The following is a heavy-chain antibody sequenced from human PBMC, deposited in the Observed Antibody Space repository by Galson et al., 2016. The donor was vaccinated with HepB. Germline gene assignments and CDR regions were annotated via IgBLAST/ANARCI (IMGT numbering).Heavy chain of an antibody. CDR3: ARESSGGGFDY. J-gene: IGHJ4*02. D-gene: IGHD2-8*02. Sequence: SLRLSCAASGVTVSSSYMSWVRQAPGKGLEWVSVIYSDGSTYYADSVKGRFTISRDNSENTLYLQMNSLRTEDTAIYYCARESSGGGFDYWGQGTLVTVSS. V-gene: IGHV3-53*01. CDR2: IYSDGST. CDR1: GVTVSSSY.